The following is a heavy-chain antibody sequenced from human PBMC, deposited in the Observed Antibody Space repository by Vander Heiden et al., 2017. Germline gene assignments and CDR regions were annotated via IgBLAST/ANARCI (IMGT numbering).Heavy chain of an antibody. V-gene: IGHV3-23*04. J-gene: IGHJ4*02. CDR1: AFTFTDYA. CDR3: AKVSRGGGSNMDFDY. Sequence: EVQPVESGGGLVQPGGSLRFPCAACAFTFTDYAITCVRQAPGRGLGWVSSILVNDDRTYYADSVKGRFTISRDNSKNTLCLQMTSLRADDTAVYYCAKVSRGGGSNMDFDYWGQGTLVTVSS. CDR2: ILVNDDRT. D-gene: IGHD3-10*01.